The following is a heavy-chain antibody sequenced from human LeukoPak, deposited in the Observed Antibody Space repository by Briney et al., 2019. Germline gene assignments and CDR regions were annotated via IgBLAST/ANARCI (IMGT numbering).Heavy chain of an antibody. J-gene: IGHJ3*02. CDR1: GYTFSTYD. D-gene: IGHD1-26*01. CDR2: MNPKSGNT. CDR3: ARDKWEPRYAFDI. V-gene: IGHV1-8*01. Sequence: GASVKVSCKAAGYTFSTYDISWVRQATGQGLEWMGWMNPKSGNTLYAQKFQGRVTMTRNTSISTAYMELSSVRSEDTAVYYCARDKWEPRYAFDIWGQGTMVTVSS.